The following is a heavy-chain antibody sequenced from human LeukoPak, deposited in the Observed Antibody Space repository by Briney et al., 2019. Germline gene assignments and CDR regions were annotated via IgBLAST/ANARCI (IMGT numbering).Heavy chain of an antibody. Sequence: GGSLRLSCAASGFTFSSYGMHWVRQAPSKGLEWVAVISYDGSNKYYADSVKGRFTISRDNSKNTLYLQMNSLRAEDTAVYYCAKEAAADPPDYWGQGTLVTVSS. CDR3: AKEAAADPPDY. CDR1: GFTFSSYG. D-gene: IGHD6-13*01. V-gene: IGHV3-30*18. J-gene: IGHJ4*02. CDR2: ISYDGSNK.